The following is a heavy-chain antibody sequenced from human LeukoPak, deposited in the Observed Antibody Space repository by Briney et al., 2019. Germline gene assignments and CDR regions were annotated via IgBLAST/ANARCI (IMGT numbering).Heavy chain of an antibody. J-gene: IGHJ4*02. CDR2: ISSGSSYI. D-gene: IGHD4-17*01. CDR3: ARVTLYGESALDY. V-gene: IGHV3-21*01. Sequence: GGSLRLSCAASGFTFSSYSMSWVRQAPGKGLEWVSSISSGSSYIYYADSVKGRFTISRDNAKNSLYLQMNSLRAEDTAVYYCARVTLYGESALDYWGQGTLVTVSS. CDR1: GFTFSSYS.